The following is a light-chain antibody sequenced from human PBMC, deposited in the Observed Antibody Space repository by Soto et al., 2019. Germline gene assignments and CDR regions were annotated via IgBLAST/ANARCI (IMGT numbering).Light chain of an antibody. J-gene: IGKJ1*01. CDR1: QSIGRW. V-gene: IGKV1-5*01. CDR2: DAS. Sequence: DIQMPQSPSTLSASVGDTVTVTCRASQSIGRWLAWYQQKPGKAPKLLIFDASTLENGVPARFSGSRSGPEFSLTISSLQPDDFATYYCQQYYSYWTFGQGTKVDIK. CDR3: QQYYSYWT.